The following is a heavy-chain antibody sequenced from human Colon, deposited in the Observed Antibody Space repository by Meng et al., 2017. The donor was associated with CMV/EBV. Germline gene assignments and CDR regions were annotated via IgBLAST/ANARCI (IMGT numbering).Heavy chain of an antibody. Sequence: CTASGYTFTGQHMHWVRQVPGQRLGWMGWINSNSGGTKYSQKFQGRVTMTRDTSISTAYMELTSLRSDDTAVYYCARDLVVVIPDDLWGQGTLVTVSS. CDR1: GYTFTGQH. CDR3: ARDLVVVIPDDL. D-gene: IGHD2-2*01. J-gene: IGHJ5*02. V-gene: IGHV1-2*02. CDR2: INSNSGGT.